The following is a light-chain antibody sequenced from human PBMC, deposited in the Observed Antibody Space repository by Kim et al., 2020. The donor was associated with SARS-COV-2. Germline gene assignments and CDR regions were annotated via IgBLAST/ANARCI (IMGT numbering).Light chain of an antibody. Sequence: QSALTQPPSASGSPGQSVTISCTGTSSDVGAYKYVSWYQQHPGKAPKLMIYEVSQRPSGVPDRFSGSKSGNTASLTVSGLQAEDEADYYCSSFAGSNNVFGTGTKVTVL. CDR2: EVS. CDR1: SSDVGAYKY. V-gene: IGLV2-8*01. J-gene: IGLJ1*01. CDR3: SSFAGSNNV.